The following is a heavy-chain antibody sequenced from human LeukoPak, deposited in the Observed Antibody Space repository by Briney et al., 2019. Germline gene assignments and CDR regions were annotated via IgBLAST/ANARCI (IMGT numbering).Heavy chain of an antibody. CDR1: GFTFSSYA. CDR2: ISYDGSNK. D-gene: IGHD2-21*02. Sequence: GGSLRLSCAASGFTFSSYAMHWVRQAPGKGLEWVAVISYDGSNKYYADSVKGRFTISRDNSKNTLYLQMNSLRAEDTAVYYCASTYCGGDCYQARGDYYYYYMDVWGKGTTVTVSS. V-gene: IGHV3-30*01. CDR3: ASTYCGGDCYQARGDYYYYYMDV. J-gene: IGHJ6*03.